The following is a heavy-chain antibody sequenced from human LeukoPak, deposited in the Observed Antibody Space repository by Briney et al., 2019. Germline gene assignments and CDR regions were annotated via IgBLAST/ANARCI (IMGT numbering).Heavy chain of an antibody. D-gene: IGHD1-1*01. Sequence: ASVTVSFKAGGYRFTDFGISWLRQAPGQGLEWMGWSSTGNRDPEYAEKFKGRVTVSTDTSTNTAYMELRSLRLDDTALYFCSRDWGTAGDISDIWGQGTMITVSS. J-gene: IGHJ3*02. CDR1: GYRFTDFG. CDR2: SSTGNRDP. CDR3: SRDWGTAGDISDI. V-gene: IGHV1-18*01.